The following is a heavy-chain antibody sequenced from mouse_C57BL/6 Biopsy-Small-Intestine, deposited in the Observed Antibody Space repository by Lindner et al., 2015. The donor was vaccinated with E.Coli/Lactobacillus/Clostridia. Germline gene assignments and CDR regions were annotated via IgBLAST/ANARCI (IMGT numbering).Heavy chain of an antibody. J-gene: IGHJ4*01. CDR2: ISSGGSYT. Sequence: VQLQESGGDLVKPGGSLKLSYAASGFTFSSYGMSWVRQTPDKRLEWVATISSGGSYTYYPDSVKGRFTISRDNAKNTLYLQMSSLKSEDTAMYYCAMDYWGQGTSVTVSS. CDR1: GFTFSSYG. CDR3: AMDY. V-gene: IGHV5-6*01.